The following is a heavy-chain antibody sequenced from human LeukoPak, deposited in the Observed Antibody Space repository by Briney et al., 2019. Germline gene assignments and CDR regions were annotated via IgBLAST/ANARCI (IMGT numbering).Heavy chain of an antibody. V-gene: IGHV1-69*13. CDR3: ARGSGNYSPYYYYGMDV. J-gene: IGHJ6*02. CDR2: IIPIFGTA. D-gene: IGHD1-26*01. Sequence: SVKVSCKASGGTFSSYAISWVRQAPGQGLEWMGGIIPIFGTANYAQKFQGRVTITADESTSTAYMELSSLRSEDTAVYYCARGSGNYSPYYYYGMDVWGQGTTVTVSS. CDR1: GGTFSSYA.